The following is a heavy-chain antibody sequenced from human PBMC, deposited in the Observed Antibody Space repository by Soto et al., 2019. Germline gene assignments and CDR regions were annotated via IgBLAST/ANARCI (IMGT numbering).Heavy chain of an antibody. Sequence: QVQIQQWGAGLLKPSETLSLTCAVYGGSFSGYYWSWIRQPPGKGLEWIGEINHSGNTNYNPSLKSRVTXSXDXXNNQLSLKLSSVTAADTAVYYCARYGSGWYIFFDYWGQGTLVTVSS. D-gene: IGHD6-19*01. CDR2: INHSGNT. J-gene: IGHJ4*02. CDR3: ARYGSGWYIFFDY. CDR1: GGSFSGYY. V-gene: IGHV4-34*02.